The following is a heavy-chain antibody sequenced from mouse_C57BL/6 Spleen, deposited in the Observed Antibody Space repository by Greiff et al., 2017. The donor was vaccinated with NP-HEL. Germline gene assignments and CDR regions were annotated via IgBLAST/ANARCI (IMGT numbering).Heavy chain of an antibody. CDR2: IDPEDGET. V-gene: IGHV14-2*01. CDR3: ARSDYYGSIYWYFDV. J-gene: IGHJ1*03. D-gene: IGHD1-1*01. CDR1: GFNIKDYY. Sequence: VQLQQSGAELVKPGASVKLSCTASGFNIKDYYMHWVKQRTEQGLEWIGRIDPEDGETKSAPKFQGKATITADTSSNTAYLQLSSLTSEDTAVYYCARSDYYGSIYWYFDVRGTGTTVTVSS.